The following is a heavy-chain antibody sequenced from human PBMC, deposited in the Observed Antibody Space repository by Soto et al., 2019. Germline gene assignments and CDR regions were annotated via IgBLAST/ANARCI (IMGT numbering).Heavy chain of an antibody. CDR1: GGDFKNYG. CDR2: LVPALGLV. CDR3: AREIAAKVFHF. J-gene: IGHJ4*02. Sequence: QVQLVQSGAEVKKPGSSVKVSCKTSGGDFKNYGTSWMRQVPGQGLEWMGGLVPALGLVKYGQILQGRVPITADAGTSTTYMELSGLKAEDTAVYYCAREIAAKVFHFWGQGTLVIVSS. D-gene: IGHD2-21*01. V-gene: IGHV1-69*04.